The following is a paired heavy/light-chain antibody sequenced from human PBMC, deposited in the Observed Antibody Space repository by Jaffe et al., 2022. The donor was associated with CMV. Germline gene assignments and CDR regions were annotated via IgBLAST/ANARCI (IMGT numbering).Heavy chain of an antibody. CDR2: IYKSGST. D-gene: IGHD4-17*01. J-gene: IGHJ4*02. Sequence: QVQLQESGPGLVKPSETLSLTCTVSGGSVTSGSYYWSWIRQPPGKGLEWIGYIYKSGSTKYNALFKSRVTISVDTSKEQFSLNLNSVTAEDTAVYYCARIDYGAYTHYFDSWGQGTLVTVSS. CDR3: ARIDYGAYTHYFDS. V-gene: IGHV4-61*01. CDR1: GGSVTSGSYY.
Light chain of an antibody. CDR1: QSVSIY. V-gene: IGKV3-11*01. CDR3: QQRNNWPLT. Sequence: EIVLTQSPATLSLSPGERATLSCRASQSVSIYLGWYQQKPGQAPRLLIFDASSRATGIPARFSGSGSGTDFTLTISSLEPEDFAVYYCQQRNNWPLTFGGGTRVEIK. J-gene: IGKJ4*01. CDR2: DAS.